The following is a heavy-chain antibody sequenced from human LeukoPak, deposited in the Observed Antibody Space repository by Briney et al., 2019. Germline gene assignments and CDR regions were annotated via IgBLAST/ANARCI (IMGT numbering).Heavy chain of an antibody. CDR2: INPSGGST. CDR3: ARGGSVLLWFGGTPPDY. D-gene: IGHD3-10*01. CDR1: GYTFTSYY. Sequence: ASVKVSCKASGYTFTSYYMHWVRQAPGQGLEWMGIINPSGGSTSYAQKFQGRVTMTRDTSTSTVYMELSSLRSEDTAVYYCARGGSVLLWFGGTPPDYWGQGTLVTVSS. J-gene: IGHJ4*02. V-gene: IGHV1-46*03.